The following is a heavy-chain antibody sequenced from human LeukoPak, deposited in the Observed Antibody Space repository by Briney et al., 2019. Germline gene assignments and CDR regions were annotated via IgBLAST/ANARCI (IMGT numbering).Heavy chain of an antibody. J-gene: IGHJ3*02. Sequence: SATLSLTCTVSGGSISSYYWSWIRQPPGKGLEWIGYIYYSGSTNYNPSLKSRVTISVDTSKNQFSLKLSSVTAADTAVYYCAREGWELPRTFDIWGQGTMVTVSS. V-gene: IGHV4-59*01. CDR3: AREGWELPRTFDI. D-gene: IGHD1-26*01. CDR2: IYYSGST. CDR1: GGSISSYY.